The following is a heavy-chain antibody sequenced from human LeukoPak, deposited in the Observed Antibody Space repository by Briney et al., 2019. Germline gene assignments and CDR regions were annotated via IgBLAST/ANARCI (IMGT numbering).Heavy chain of an antibody. V-gene: IGHV3-33*01. J-gene: IGHJ6*02. CDR3: ARDQATPSDYYYGMDV. CDR1: GFIFSNYG. Sequence: PGGSLRLSCAASGFIFSNYGMHWVRQAPGKGLEWVAVVWYDGSNKYYADSVKGRFTISRDNSKNMLYLQMNSLRAEDTAVYYCARDQATPSDYYYGMDVWGQGTTVTVSS. CDR2: VWYDGSNK.